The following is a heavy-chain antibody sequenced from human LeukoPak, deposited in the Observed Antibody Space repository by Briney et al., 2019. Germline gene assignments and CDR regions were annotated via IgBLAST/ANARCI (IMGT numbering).Heavy chain of an antibody. CDR3: ATGYSGNGVGY. CDR1: GFTFSSSW. D-gene: IGHD5-12*01. V-gene: IGHV3-74*01. Sequence: GGSLRLSCVASGFTFSSSWMHWVRQPPGKGLVWVSRITTDGSSTTYADSVKGRFTVSRDNAKNTLYLQMNSLRAEDTAVYYCATGYSGNGVGYWGQGTLVTVSS. J-gene: IGHJ4*02. CDR2: ITTDGSST.